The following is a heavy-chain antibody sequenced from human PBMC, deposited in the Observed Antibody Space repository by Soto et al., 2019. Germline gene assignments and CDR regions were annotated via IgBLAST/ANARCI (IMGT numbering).Heavy chain of an antibody. CDR1: GFTFRNHA. D-gene: IGHD6-6*01. CDR2: IAHDGSNA. V-gene: IGHV3-30-3*01. J-gene: IGHJ6*02. Sequence: QVQLVESGGGVVQPGGSLRLSCAASGFTFRNHAMHWDRQAPGKGLECLAVIAHDGSNAFYRDSVKGRFTVSRDNSNNTRYLYRNSRSSEDTGGYYWARGEREENLGVGGARPGEYGTDIWGQGTTVIVS. CDR3: ARGEREENLGVGGARPGEYGTDI.